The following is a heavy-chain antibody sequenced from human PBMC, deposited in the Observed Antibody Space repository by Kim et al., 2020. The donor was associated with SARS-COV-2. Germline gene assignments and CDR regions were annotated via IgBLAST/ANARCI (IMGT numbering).Heavy chain of an antibody. J-gene: IGHJ6*02. CDR3: ARSIFGVVINYYYYYGMDV. Sequence: GGSLRLSCAASGFTFSSYSMNWVRQAPGKGLEWVSSISSSSSYIYYADSVKGRFTISRDNAKNSLYLQMNSLRAEDTAVYYCARSIFGVVINYYYYYGMDVWGQGTTVTVSS. CDR1: GFTFSSYS. D-gene: IGHD3-3*01. CDR2: ISSSSSYI. V-gene: IGHV3-21*01.